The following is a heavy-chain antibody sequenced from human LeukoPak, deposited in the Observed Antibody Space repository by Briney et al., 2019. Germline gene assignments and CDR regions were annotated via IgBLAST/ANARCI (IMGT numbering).Heavy chain of an antibody. Sequence: PSETLSLTCTVSGGSISYYYWSWIRQSAGKGPEWIGRVYTSGSTNDNPSLKSRVTMSVDTSKNQFSLRLSSVTAADTAVYYCARDVLGWGSNWYFDLWGRGTLVTVSS. D-gene: IGHD3-16*01. CDR1: GGSISYYY. CDR3: ARDVLGWGSNWYFDL. J-gene: IGHJ2*01. CDR2: VYTSGST. V-gene: IGHV4-4*07.